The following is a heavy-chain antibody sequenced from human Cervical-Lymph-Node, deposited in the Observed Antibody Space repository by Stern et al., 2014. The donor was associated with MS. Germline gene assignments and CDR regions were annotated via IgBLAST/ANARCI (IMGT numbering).Heavy chain of an antibody. CDR3: AKSTVTSLSDY. V-gene: IGHV3-23*04. J-gene: IGHJ4*02. Sequence: EVQLVESGGGLVQPGGSLRLSCAASGFTFSSYAMSWVRQAPGKGLEWVSAISGSGGSTYYADSVTGWFTISSDNSKNTLYLPLNSLRTEDKAVYYCAKSTVTSLSDYWGQGTLVTVSS. CDR1: GFTFSSYA. CDR2: ISGSGGST. D-gene: IGHD4-17*01.